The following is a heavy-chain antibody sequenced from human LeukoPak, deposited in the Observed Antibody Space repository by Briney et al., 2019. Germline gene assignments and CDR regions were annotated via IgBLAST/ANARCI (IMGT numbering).Heavy chain of an antibody. D-gene: IGHD3-3*01. CDR3: ARDLGYSRRYYDFSD. V-gene: IGHV1-2*02. Sequence: ASVKVSCKASGYTFTGYYMHWVRQAPGQGLEWMGWINPDSGGTNYAQKFQGRVTMTRDTSITTAYMELSRLTSDDTAVYYCARDLGYSRRYYDFSDWGQGTLVAVSS. J-gene: IGHJ4*02. CDR1: GYTFTGYY. CDR2: INPDSGGT.